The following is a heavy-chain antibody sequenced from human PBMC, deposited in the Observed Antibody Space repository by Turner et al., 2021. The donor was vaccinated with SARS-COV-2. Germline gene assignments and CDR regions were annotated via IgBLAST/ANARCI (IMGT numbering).Heavy chain of an antibody. V-gene: IGHV4-39*01. CDR3: AGEVVVLATTHYGMDV. Sequence: LPLQESGTGLVKPSETLSLPCTVSGGSLRSSSYYWGWIRQPPGKGLEGMGSIYYSGSTYYNPSLKRRVTISVDTSKNQFSLKLSSVTAADTAVYYCAGEVVVLATTHYGMDVWGQGTTVTVSS. CDR1: GGSLRSSSYY. J-gene: IGHJ6*02. D-gene: IGHD2-21*01. CDR2: IYYSGST.